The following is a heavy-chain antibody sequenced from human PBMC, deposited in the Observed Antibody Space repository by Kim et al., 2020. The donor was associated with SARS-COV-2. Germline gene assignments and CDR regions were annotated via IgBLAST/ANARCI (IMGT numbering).Heavy chain of an antibody. CDR1: GYTFTSYY. Sequence: ASVKVSCKASGYTFTSYYMHWVRQAPGQGLEWMGIINPSSGSTSYAQKFQGRVTMTRDTSTSTVYMELSSLRSEHTAVYYCARDAGGYGGNSGWFDLWGQGALGTASS. V-gene: IGHV1-46*01. J-gene: IGHJ5*02. CDR2: INPSSGST. CDR3: ARDAGGYGGNSGWFDL. D-gene: IGHD4-17*01.